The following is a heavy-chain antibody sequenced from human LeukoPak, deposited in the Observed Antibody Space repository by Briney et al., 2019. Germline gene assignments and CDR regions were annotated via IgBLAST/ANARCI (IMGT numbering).Heavy chain of an antibody. CDR2: INPNSGGT. D-gene: IGHD3-16*01. CDR1: GYTFTGYY. V-gene: IGHV1-2*02. CDR3: ARDRGSHTLYAFDI. J-gene: IGHJ3*02. Sequence: GASVKVSCKASGYTFTGYYMHWVRQAPGQGLEWMGWINPNSGGTNYAQKFQGRVTMTRDTSISTAYMELSRLRSDDTAVYYCARDRGSHTLYAFDIWGQGTMVTVSS.